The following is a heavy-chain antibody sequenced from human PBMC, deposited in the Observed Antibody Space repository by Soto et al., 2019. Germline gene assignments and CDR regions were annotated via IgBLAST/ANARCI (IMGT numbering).Heavy chain of an antibody. CDR1: GYTFTGYY. CDR2: INPNSGGT. Sequence: QVQLVQSGAEVKKPGASVKVSCKASGYTFTGYYMHWVRQAPGQGLEWMGWINPNSGGTNYAQKFQGWVXXTXDRXISTAYMELSRLRSDDTAVYYCARGYSGYVLPIDYWGQGTLVTVSS. CDR3: ARGYSGYVLPIDY. J-gene: IGHJ4*02. D-gene: IGHD5-12*01. V-gene: IGHV1-2*04.